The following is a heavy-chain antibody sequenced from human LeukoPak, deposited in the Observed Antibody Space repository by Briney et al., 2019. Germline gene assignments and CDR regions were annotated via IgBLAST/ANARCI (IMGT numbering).Heavy chain of an antibody. J-gene: IGHJ5*02. Sequence: PGRSLRLSCAASGFTFSSYGMHWVRQAPGKGLEWVAVIWFDGSVKYYTDSVKGRFIISRDNAKNILYLQMNSLRAEDTAVYYCARARYSSGSDPWGQGTLVTVSS. D-gene: IGHD6-19*01. V-gene: IGHV3-33*01. CDR2: IWFDGSVK. CDR1: GFTFSSYG. CDR3: ARARYSSGSDP.